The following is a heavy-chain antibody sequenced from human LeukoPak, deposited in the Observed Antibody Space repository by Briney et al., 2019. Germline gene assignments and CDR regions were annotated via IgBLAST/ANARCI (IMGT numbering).Heavy chain of an antibody. Sequence: SETLSLTCTVSGGSISSYYWSWIRQPPGKGLEWIGYIYYSGSTNYNPSLKSRVTISVDTFKNQFSLKLSSVTAADTAVYYCARVSTMIVVDDAFDIWGQGTMVTVSS. CDR2: IYYSGST. J-gene: IGHJ3*02. CDR1: GGSISSYY. CDR3: ARVSTMIVVDDAFDI. V-gene: IGHV4-59*08. D-gene: IGHD3-22*01.